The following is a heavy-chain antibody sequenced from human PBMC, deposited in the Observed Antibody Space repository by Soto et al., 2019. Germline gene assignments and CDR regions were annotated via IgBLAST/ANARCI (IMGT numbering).Heavy chain of an antibody. V-gene: IGHV3-23*01. J-gene: IGHJ4*02. CDR3: ARDREPDGIWTFDS. CDR2: SYSTGGT. D-gene: IGHD3-9*01. CDR1: GFTLAPYT. Sequence: SLRLSCAASGFTLAPYTMGWVRQAPGKGLEWVAESYSTGGTEYADSVKGRFTIFRDNSKSTLFLQMNSLGVGDTALYYCARDREPDGIWTFDSWGQGTLVTVSS.